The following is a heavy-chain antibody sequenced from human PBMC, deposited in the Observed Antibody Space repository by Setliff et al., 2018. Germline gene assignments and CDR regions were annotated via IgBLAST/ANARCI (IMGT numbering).Heavy chain of an antibody. J-gene: IGHJ6*02. CDR2: ISVYNGKT. Sequence: GASVKVSCKASGYTFTSYGFSWVRQAPGQGLEWMGWISVYNGKTKYAQKFQGRVAMTTDTSTRTAYMELSSLRSEDTAVYHCAMPRGTLPERSSKYYYYGMDVWGQGTTVTVSS. CDR1: GYTFTSYG. CDR3: AMPRGTLPERSSKYYYYGMDV. D-gene: IGHD3-16*01. V-gene: IGHV1-18*01.